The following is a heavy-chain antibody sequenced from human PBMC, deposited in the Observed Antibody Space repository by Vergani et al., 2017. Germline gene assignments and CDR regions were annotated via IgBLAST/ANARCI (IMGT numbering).Heavy chain of an antibody. Sequence: QVQLVQSGAEVKKPGASVTVSCKASGYIFTGYYMHWVRQAPGQGLEWMGWINPNRGGTNYSQKFQGRVTMTRDTSISTDYMELSRLRSDDTAVYYCARGQWLPTLSFDYWGQGTLVSVSS. D-gene: IGHD6-19*01. CDR1: GYIFTGYY. CDR2: INPNRGGT. V-gene: IGHV1-2*02. CDR3: ARGQWLPTLSFDY. J-gene: IGHJ4*02.